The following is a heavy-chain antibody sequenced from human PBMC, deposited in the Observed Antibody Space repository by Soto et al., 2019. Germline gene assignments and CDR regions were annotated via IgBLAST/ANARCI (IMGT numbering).Heavy chain of an antibody. V-gene: IGHV3-23*01. CDR2: ISGSGGST. CDR1: GFTFSSYG. D-gene: IGHD2-15*01. CDR3: ARVVVVAATLTPGDY. Sequence: GGSLRLSCAASGFTFSSYGMHWVRQAPGKGLEWVSAISGSGGSTYYADSVKGRFTISRDNSKNTLYLQMNSLRAEDTAVYYCARVVVVAATLTPGDYWGQGTLVTVSS. J-gene: IGHJ4*02.